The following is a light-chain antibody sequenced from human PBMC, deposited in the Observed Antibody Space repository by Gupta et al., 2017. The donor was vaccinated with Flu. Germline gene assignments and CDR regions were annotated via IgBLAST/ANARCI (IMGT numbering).Light chain of an antibody. CDR3: AAWDDSLNGYV. CDR2: SNN. J-gene: IGLJ1*01. V-gene: IGLV1-44*01. CDR1: SSNIESNT. Sequence: QSVLTQAPSASGTPGPRVTISCSGSSSNIESNTVNWYQQLPGTAPKLLIASNNQRPSGVPDRFSGSKSATSASLAISGLQSEDEADYYCAAWDDSLNGYVFGTGTKVTVL.